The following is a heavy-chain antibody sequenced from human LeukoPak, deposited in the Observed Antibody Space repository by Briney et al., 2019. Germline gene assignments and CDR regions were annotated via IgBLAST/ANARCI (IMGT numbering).Heavy chain of an antibody. CDR2: IWYDGSNK. D-gene: IGHD3-16*01. Sequence: GRSLRLSSAASGFTFSSYGMHWVRQAPGKGLEWVAVIWYDGSNKYYADSVKGRFTISRDNPKNTLYLQMNSLRAEDTAVYYCAPGEFDYWGQGTLVTVSS. V-gene: IGHV3-33*01. CDR1: GFTFSSYG. CDR3: APGEFDY. J-gene: IGHJ4*02.